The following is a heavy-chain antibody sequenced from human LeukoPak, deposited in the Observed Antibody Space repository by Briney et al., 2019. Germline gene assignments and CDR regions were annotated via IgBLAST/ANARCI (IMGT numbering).Heavy chain of an antibody. CDR2: IYYSGST. Sequence: SETLSLTCTVSGGSISSSSYYWGWIRQPPGKGLEWIGSIYYSGSTYYNPSLKSRVTISVDTSKNQFSLKLSSVTAADTAVYYCARDPVSRGDYYFDYWGQGTLVTVSS. CDR3: ARDPVSRGDYYFDY. V-gene: IGHV4-39*07. J-gene: IGHJ4*02. D-gene: IGHD3-10*01. CDR1: GGSISSSSYY.